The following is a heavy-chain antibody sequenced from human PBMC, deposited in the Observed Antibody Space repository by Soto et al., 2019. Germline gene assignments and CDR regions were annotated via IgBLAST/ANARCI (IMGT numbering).Heavy chain of an antibody. Sequence: SENLSLTCTFSGGSINIGDYYWVWIRQPPGKGLEWIGSIYYSGRTYYNSSLKSRLTIAVDTSKNQFSLKLSSVTAADTALYYCARLIYCTSPTCASHYFDYWGQGALVTVS. J-gene: IGHJ4*02. V-gene: IGHV4-39*01. CDR2: IYYSGRT. CDR3: ARLIYCTSPTCASHYFDY. CDR1: GGSINIGDYY. D-gene: IGHD2-2*01.